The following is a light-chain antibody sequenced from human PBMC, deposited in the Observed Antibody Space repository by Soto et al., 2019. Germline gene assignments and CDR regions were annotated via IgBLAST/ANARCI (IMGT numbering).Light chain of an antibody. CDR3: QQYGSSPWT. V-gene: IGKV3-20*01. J-gene: IGKJ1*01. CDR1: QGIGDT. Sequence: EVVMRQSPATLSVSPGEGATLSCRASQGIGDTLAWHQHKPGQTPRLLIYGASSRATGIPDRFSGSGSGTDFTLTISRLEPEDFAVYYCQQYGSSPWTFGQGTKVDIK. CDR2: GAS.